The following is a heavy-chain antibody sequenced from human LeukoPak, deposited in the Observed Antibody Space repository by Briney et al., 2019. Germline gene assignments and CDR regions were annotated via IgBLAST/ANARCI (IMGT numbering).Heavy chain of an antibody. CDR2: MNPNSGNT. D-gene: IGHD6-13*01. Sequence: ASVKVSCKASGYTFTSYDINWVRQATGQGLEWMGWMNPNSGNTGYAQKFQGRVTMTRNTSISTAYMELSSLRSEDTAVYYCARDLVAAAATNWFDPWGQGTLVTVSS. V-gene: IGHV1-8*01. CDR1: GYTFTSYD. J-gene: IGHJ5*02. CDR3: ARDLVAAAATNWFDP.